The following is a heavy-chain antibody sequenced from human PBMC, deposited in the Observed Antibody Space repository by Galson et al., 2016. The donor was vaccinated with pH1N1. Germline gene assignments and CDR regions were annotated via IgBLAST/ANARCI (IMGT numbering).Heavy chain of an antibody. D-gene: IGHD3-10*01. CDR2: INPNSGGT. CDR1: GYTFTGYY. CDR3: ARGIDFGELGAWFDP. Sequence: SVKVSCKASGYTFTGYYMHWVRQAPGQGLEWMGWINPNSGGTNYAQKFQGRVTITRDTSISTAYMELSRLRSDDTAVYYCARGIDFGELGAWFDPWGQGTLVTVSS. V-gene: IGHV1-2*02. J-gene: IGHJ5*02.